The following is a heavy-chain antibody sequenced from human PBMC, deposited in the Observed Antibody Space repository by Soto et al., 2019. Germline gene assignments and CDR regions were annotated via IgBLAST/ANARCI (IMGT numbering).Heavy chain of an antibody. CDR3: ARDREQQLGLLSSNWFDS. V-gene: IGHV3-30-3*01. J-gene: IGHJ5*01. D-gene: IGHD6-13*01. Sequence: GGSLRLPCAASGFTSSRYALHGARQAPGKGLEGVAVISYDGSNKYYADSVKGRFTISRDNSNTPLYLQMNNPRDECSAVYYCARDREQQLGLLSSNWFDSWGQGSLVTVSS. CDR1: GFTSSRYA. CDR2: ISYDGSNK.